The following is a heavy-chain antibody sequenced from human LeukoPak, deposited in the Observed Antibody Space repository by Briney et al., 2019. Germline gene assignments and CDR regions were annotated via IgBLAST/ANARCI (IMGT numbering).Heavy chain of an antibody. CDR1: GGTFSSYA. Sequence: SVKVSCKASGGTFSSYAISWVRQAPGQGLEWMGGIIPIFGTANYAQKFQGRVTITADESTSTAYMELSSLRSEDTAVYYCATNIVLMVYAIVDYYYGMDVWGKGPRSPSPQ. CDR3: ATNIVLMVYAIVDYYYGMDV. D-gene: IGHD2-8*01. CDR2: IIPIFGTA. V-gene: IGHV1-69*13. J-gene: IGHJ6*01.